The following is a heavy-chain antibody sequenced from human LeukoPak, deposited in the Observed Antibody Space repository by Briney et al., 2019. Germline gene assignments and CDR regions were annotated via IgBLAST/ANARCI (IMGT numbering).Heavy chain of an antibody. V-gene: IGHV4-39*01. Sequence: PSETLSLTCIVSGGSISSSSYYWGWIRQPPGKGLEWIGSIYYSGSTYYNPSLKSRVTISVDTSKNQFSLKLSSVTAADTAVYYCARHGRWELRYYFDYWGQGTLVTVSS. CDR3: ARHGRWELRYYFDY. CDR1: GGSISSSSYY. CDR2: IYYSGST. J-gene: IGHJ4*02. D-gene: IGHD1-26*01.